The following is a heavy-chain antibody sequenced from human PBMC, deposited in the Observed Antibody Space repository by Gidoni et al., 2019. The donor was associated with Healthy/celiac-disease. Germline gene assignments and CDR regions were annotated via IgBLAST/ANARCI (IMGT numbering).Heavy chain of an antibody. Sequence: VSGGSISSSNWWSWVRQPPGKGLEWIGEIYHSGSTNYNPSLKSQVTISVDKSKNQFSLKLSSVTAADTAVYYCARVGDSSWFDYWGQGTLVTVSS. CDR3: ARVGDSSWFDY. V-gene: IGHV4-4*02. J-gene: IGHJ4*02. CDR1: GGSISSSNW. CDR2: IYHSGST. D-gene: IGHD6-13*01.